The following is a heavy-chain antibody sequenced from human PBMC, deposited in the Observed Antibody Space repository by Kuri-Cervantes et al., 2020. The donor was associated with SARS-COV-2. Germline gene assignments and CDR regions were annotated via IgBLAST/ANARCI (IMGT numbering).Heavy chain of an antibody. D-gene: IGHD1-14*01. J-gene: IGHJ4*02. CDR3: VRDGDHRNFDY. Sequence: GESLKISCAASGFTFSSYAMSWVRQAPGKGLEWVSAISGSDGSTYYADSVKGRFTISRDNAKNMLFLQMNSLRAEDTAVYYCVRDGDHRNFDYWGQGTLVTVSS. CDR2: ISGSDGST. V-gene: IGHV3-23*01. CDR1: GFTFSSYA.